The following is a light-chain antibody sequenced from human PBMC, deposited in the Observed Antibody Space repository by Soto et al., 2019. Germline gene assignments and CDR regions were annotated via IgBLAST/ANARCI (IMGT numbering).Light chain of an antibody. CDR2: DAS. V-gene: IGKV3-11*01. Sequence: EFVLTQSPVTLSVSPGERATLSCRASQSVSGNLAWYQQKPGQAPRLLIYDASSRASGIPARFSGRGSGTDFTLTISYLEPEDFAIYYCQQGGNWPLTFGQGTRLEIK. CDR1: QSVSGN. J-gene: IGKJ5*01. CDR3: QQGGNWPLT.